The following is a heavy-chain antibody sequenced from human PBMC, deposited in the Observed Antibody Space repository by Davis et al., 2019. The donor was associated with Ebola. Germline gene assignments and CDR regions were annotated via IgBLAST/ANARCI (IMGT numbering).Heavy chain of an antibody. V-gene: IGHV3-53*01. J-gene: IGHJ6*02. CDR1: GFAVSNNY. Sequence: GESLKISCAASGFAVSNNYMNWVRQAPGKGLEWVSVIYSGNFYIGENTYYADSVKGRFTIARDNSKNTVYLQMNSLTAEDTAVYYCARPQSDYYGMDVWGQGTTVTVSS. CDR2: IYSGNFYIGENT. CDR3: ARPQSDYYGMDV.